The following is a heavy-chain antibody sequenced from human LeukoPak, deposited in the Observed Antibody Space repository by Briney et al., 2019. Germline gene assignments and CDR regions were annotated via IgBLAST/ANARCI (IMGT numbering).Heavy chain of an antibody. D-gene: IGHD3-9*01. J-gene: IGHJ3*02. V-gene: IGHV4-34*01. CDR3: ARGAYDILTGPLGAFDI. CDR1: GGSFSGYY. Sequence: KASETLSLTCAVYGGSFSGYYWSWIRQPPGKGLEWIGEINHSGSTNYNPSLKSRVTISVDTSKNQFSLKLSSVTAADTAVYYCARGAYDILTGPLGAFDIWGQGTMVTVSS. CDR2: INHSGST.